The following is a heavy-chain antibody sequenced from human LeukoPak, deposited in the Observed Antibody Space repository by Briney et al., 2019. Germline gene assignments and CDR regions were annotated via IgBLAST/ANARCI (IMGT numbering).Heavy chain of an antibody. Sequence: SETLSLTCTVSGGSISTNSYYWGWIRQPPGKGLEWIGSISYSGSTHYNPSLKSRVTIFVDTSKNQFSLKLSSVTAADTAVYYCARENGELLWVGELADNWFDPWGQGTLVTVSS. CDR3: ARENGELLWVGELADNWFDP. D-gene: IGHD3-10*01. CDR1: GGSISTNSYY. CDR2: ISYSGST. V-gene: IGHV4-39*02. J-gene: IGHJ5*02.